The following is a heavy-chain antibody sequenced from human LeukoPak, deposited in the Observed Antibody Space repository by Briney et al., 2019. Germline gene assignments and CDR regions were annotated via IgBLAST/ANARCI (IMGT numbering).Heavy chain of an antibody. Sequence: SETLSLTCAVYGGSFSGYYWGWIRQPPGKGLEWIGSIYPSGSTYYYPSLKSRVTISLDTSKNQFSLKLSSVTAADTAVYYCARAYFSSWYMNWFDPWGQGTLVTVSS. V-gene: IGHV4-38-2*01. CDR2: IYPSGST. J-gene: IGHJ5*02. CDR3: ARAYFSSWYMNWFDP. D-gene: IGHD6-13*01. CDR1: GGSFSGYY.